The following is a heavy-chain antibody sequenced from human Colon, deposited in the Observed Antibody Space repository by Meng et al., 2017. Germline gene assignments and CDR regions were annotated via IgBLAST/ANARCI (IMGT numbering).Heavy chain of an antibody. Sequence: QVQLQESGPGLVKPSGTLSLTCDVSGDSISTSHWWSWVRQPPGKGLEWIGEISHFEKTNYNPSLKDRVTISMDKSKNQFSLRLTSVTDADTAVYFCAALTLQYCPPTHWGQGTLVTVSS. D-gene: IGHD2/OR15-2a*01. V-gene: IGHV4-4*02. CDR1: GDSISTSHW. CDR2: ISHFEKT. J-gene: IGHJ1*01. CDR3: AALTLQYCPPTH.